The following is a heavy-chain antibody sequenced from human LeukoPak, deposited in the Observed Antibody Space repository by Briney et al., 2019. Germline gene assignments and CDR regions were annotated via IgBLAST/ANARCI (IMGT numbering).Heavy chain of an antibody. J-gene: IGHJ4*02. CDR3: ARGGGRYSVDY. Sequence: ASVKVSCKSSGYTFIDYYMHWVRQAPGQGLEGIGWISPNSGGTKSVQKFQGRVTTTRDTSITTVYMELSGLSLDDTAVYYCARGGGRYSVDYWGQGTLVIVSS. D-gene: IGHD1-26*01. CDR2: ISPNSGGT. CDR1: GYTFIDYY. V-gene: IGHV1-2*02.